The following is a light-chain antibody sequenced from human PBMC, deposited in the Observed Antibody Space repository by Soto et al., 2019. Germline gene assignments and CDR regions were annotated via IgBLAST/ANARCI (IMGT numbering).Light chain of an antibody. CDR3: AAWDDPLSFWV. CDR2: RNN. CDR1: SSNIGSNY. J-gene: IGLJ3*02. V-gene: IGLV1-47*01. Sequence: QSVLTQPPSASGTPGQRVTISCSGSSSNIGSNYVYWYQQLPGTAPKLLIYRNNQRSSGVPDRFSGSKSGTSASLAISGLRSEDEADYYCAAWDDPLSFWVFGGGTKLTVL.